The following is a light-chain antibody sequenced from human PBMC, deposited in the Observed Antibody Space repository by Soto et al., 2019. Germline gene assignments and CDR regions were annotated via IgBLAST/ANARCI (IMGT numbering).Light chain of an antibody. Sequence: DIQMTQSPSSLSASVGDRVTITCRASQSISSYLNWYQQKPGKAPKLLIYAASSLQSGVPSRFSGSGSGTDFTLTISSLQPEDFATYYCQQSYSTLVTFGGGTKVDIE. J-gene: IGKJ4*01. CDR2: AAS. V-gene: IGKV1-39*01. CDR3: QQSYSTLVT. CDR1: QSISSY.